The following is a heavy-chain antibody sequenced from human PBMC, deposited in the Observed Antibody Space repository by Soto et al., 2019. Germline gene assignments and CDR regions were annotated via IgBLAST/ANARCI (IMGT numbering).Heavy chain of an antibody. V-gene: IGHV4-59*01. D-gene: IGHD6-25*01. CDR3: ARDRSAAGLDY. CDR2: IYYSGST. Sequence: TSETLSLTCTVSGGSISSYYWSWIRQPPGKGLEWIGYIYYSGSTNYNPSLKSRVTISVGTSKNQFSLKLSSVTAADTAVYYCARDRSAAGLDYWGQGTLVTVSS. J-gene: IGHJ4*02. CDR1: GGSISSYY.